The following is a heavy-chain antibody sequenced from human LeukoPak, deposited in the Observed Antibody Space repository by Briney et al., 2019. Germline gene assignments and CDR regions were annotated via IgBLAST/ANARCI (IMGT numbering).Heavy chain of an antibody. Sequence: GGSLRLSCAASGFTFTSYSMNWVRQAPGKGLEWVSTISGGGGSAYYADSVKGRFTISRDNSKNTLYLQMNSLKPEDTAVYYCVGQNYDVLTGYAPLDLWGQGPLVTVSS. CDR1: GFTFTSYS. CDR3: VGQNYDVLTGYAPLDL. CDR2: ISGGGGSA. V-gene: IGHV3-23*01. D-gene: IGHD3-9*01. J-gene: IGHJ5*02.